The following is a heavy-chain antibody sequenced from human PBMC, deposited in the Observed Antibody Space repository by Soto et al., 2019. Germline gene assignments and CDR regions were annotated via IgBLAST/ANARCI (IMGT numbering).Heavy chain of an antibody. V-gene: IGHV4-4*02. CDR3: ARALVVPAAIFWFDP. Sequence: PSETLSLTCAVSSDSISRSHWLTWVRQSPGKGLEWLGDIYYSGSTYYNPSLRSRVTISIDTSNNQFSLKLSSVTAADTAVYYCARALVVPAAIFWFDPWGQGTLVTVSS. D-gene: IGHD2-2*01. CDR1: SDSISRSHW. J-gene: IGHJ5*02. CDR2: IYYSGST.